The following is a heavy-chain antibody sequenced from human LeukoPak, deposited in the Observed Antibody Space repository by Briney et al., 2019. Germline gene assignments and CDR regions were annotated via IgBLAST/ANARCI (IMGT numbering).Heavy chain of an antibody. D-gene: IGHD2-15*01. V-gene: IGHV3-53*01. CDR3: ARYCSGGSCYGRSFDP. Sequence: PGGSLRLSCAVSGFPVSNNYMSWVRQAPGKGLEWVSVLYSANSAYYGDSVKGRFTISTDNSKNTLYLQMNSLRAEDTAVYYCARYCSGGSCYGRSFDPWGQGTLVTVSS. CDR2: LYSANSA. CDR1: GFPVSNNY. J-gene: IGHJ5*02.